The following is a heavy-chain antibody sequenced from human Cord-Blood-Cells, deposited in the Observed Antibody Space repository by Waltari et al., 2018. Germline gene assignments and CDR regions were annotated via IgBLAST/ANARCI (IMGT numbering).Heavy chain of an antibody. J-gene: IGHJ6*02. D-gene: IGHD3-22*01. CDR1: GGSISSSSYY. V-gene: IGHV4-39*01. CDR2: IYYSGST. CDR3: ARIPYLSSGYYYYYYYGMDV. Sequence: QLQLQESGPGLVKPSETLSLTCPVSGGSISSSSYYWGRIRQPPGKGMEWIGSIYYSGSTYYNPSLKSRVTISVDTSKNQFSLKLSSVTAADTAVYYCARIPYLSSGYYYYYYYGMDVWGQGTTVTVSS.